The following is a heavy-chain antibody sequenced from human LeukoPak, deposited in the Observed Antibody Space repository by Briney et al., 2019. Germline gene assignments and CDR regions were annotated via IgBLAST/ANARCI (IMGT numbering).Heavy chain of an antibody. CDR3: ARHEWNYVTYFDF. CDR2: VSYSGNT. Sequence: SETLSLTCTVSGGSISSYYWSWIRQPPGKGLEWIGSVSYSGNTYYNPSLKNRITILVDTSKNQFSLKLSSVTAADTAVYYCARHEWNYVTYFDFWGQGTRVTVSS. CDR1: GGSISSYY. J-gene: IGHJ4*02. V-gene: IGHV4-59*04. D-gene: IGHD1-7*01.